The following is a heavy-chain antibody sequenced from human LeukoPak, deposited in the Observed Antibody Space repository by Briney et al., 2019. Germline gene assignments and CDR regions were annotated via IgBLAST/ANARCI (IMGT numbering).Heavy chain of an antibody. D-gene: IGHD3-10*01. J-gene: IGHJ3*02. Sequence: SETLSLTCSLSGGSITNYYWSWIREPPGKGLEWSAWIYSSGNTGSNPSLRSRVTISLGTSNNQFSLRLTSVTASDTAVYFCARTGEYSGSGPSWAFDIWGQGTMVTASS. CDR3: ARTGEYSGSGPSWAFDI. CDR2: IYSSGNT. CDR1: GGSITNYY. V-gene: IGHV4-4*08.